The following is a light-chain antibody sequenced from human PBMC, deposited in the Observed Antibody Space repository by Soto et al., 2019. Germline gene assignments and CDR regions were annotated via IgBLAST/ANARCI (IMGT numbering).Light chain of an antibody. J-gene: IGKJ1*01. CDR2: EAS. CDR1: QTISSF. CDR3: QHYISFPWT. V-gene: IGKV1-5*01. Sequence: DIQMTQSPSTLSASVGDRVTITCRASQTISSFLAWYQHKPGEAPKLLIAEASNLESGVPSRFSGSGSETEFSLTISRLQPDDVATYYCQHYISFPWTFGQGTKVDI.